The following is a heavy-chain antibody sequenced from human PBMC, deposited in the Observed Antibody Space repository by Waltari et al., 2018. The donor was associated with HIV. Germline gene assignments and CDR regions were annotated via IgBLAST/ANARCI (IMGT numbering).Heavy chain of an antibody. CDR3: AKDPLGFGYYGMNV. CDR1: GGPISSGDYY. J-gene: IGHJ6*02. Sequence: QVQLQESGPGLVKPSQTLSLTCTVSGGPISSGDYYWGWIRQSPGKGLEWIGHIYYSGSTYYNPSLKSRVTISVDTSKNQFSLKLSSVTAADTAVYYCAKDPLGFGYYGMNVWGQGTTVTVSS. D-gene: IGHD3-10*01. CDR2: IYYSGST. V-gene: IGHV4-30-4*01.